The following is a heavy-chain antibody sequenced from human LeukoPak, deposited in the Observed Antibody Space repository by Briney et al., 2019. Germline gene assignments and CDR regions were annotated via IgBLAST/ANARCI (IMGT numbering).Heavy chain of an antibody. CDR1: GLTFSTYG. CDR2: ISRGGTT. Sequence: GSLRLSCAASGLTFSTYGMSWVRQAPGKGLEWVSAISRGGTTSYADSVRGRFTISRDNSKSTLYLQMNSLRVADTAVYYCAQEDSEGGPNWFDPWGQGALVTVSS. D-gene: IGHD1-14*01. CDR3: AQEDSEGGPNWFDP. J-gene: IGHJ5*02. V-gene: IGHV3-23*01.